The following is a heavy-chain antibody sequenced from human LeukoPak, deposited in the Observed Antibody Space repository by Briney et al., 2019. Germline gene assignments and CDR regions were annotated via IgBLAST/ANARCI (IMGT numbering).Heavy chain of an antibody. CDR1: GFTFSTSW. CDR2: IKQDGSEK. D-gene: IGHD3-16*01. V-gene: IGHV3-7*03. CDR3: ARDYAFSYYYYGMDV. J-gene: IGHJ6*02. Sequence: GGSLRLSCAASGFTFSTSWMSWVRHAPGKGLEWVANIKQDGSEKYYVDSVKGRFTISRDNAKNSLYLQMNTLRAEDTAVYYCARDYAFSYYYYGMDVWGQGTTVTVSS.